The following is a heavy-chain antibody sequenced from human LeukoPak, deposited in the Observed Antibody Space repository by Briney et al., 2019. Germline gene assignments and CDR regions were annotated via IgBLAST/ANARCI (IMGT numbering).Heavy chain of an antibody. CDR1: GFTFEDYG. Sequence: PGGSLRLSCAASGFTFEDYGMHWVRQAPGKGLEWVSLITGNGVSTYYADSVKGRFTISRDNSKNSLYLQMNSLRTEDTALYYCAKCVYSNIYYWFGPWGQGTLVSVSS. D-gene: IGHD6-13*01. CDR3: AKCVYSNIYYWFGP. V-gene: IGHV3-43*02. J-gene: IGHJ5*02. CDR2: ITGNGVST.